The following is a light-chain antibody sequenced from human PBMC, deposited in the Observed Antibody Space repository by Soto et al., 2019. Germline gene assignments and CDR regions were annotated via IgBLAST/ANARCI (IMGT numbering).Light chain of an antibody. J-gene: IGKJ4*01. CDR2: DAS. CDR1: QSVSSD. CDR3: QQYNKWPPLT. V-gene: IGKV3-15*01. Sequence: EIVMTQSPATLSVSPGERATLSCRASQSVSSDLAWYQQKPSQAPRLLIYDASTRATGIPVRFSGSGSGTEFTLTISSLQSEDFALYYCQQYNKWPPLTFGGGTKVEI.